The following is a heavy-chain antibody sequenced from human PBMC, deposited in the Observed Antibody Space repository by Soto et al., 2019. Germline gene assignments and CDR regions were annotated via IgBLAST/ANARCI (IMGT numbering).Heavy chain of an antibody. D-gene: IGHD5-12*01. Sequence: PSETLSLTCTVSGGYITSDSYYWAWIRQPPGKGLEWIGSIYFSGSTYYNSALKSRLAISIDMSKNQFSLNLSSVTDADTAVYNCARHLSESGYDLNYWGQGTPVTVSS. V-gene: IGHV4-39*01. J-gene: IGHJ4*02. CDR3: ARHLSESGYDLNY. CDR1: GGYITSDSYY. CDR2: IYFSGST.